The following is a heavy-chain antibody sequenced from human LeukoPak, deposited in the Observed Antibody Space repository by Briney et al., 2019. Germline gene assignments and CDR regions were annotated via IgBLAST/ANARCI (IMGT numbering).Heavy chain of an antibody. Sequence: GGSLRLSCAASGFTFSSYDMHWVRQATGKGLEWVSAIGTAGDTYYPGSVKGRFTISRENAKNSLYLQMNSLRAGDTAVYYCARVRVDSYFDLWGRGTLVTVSS. D-gene: IGHD2-15*01. J-gene: IGHJ2*01. CDR3: ARVRVDSYFDL. CDR2: IGTAGDT. CDR1: GFTFSSYD. V-gene: IGHV3-13*01.